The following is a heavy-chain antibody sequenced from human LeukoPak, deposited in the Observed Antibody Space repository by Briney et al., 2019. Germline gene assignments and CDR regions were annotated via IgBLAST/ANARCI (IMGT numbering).Heavy chain of an antibody. Sequence: GGSLRLSCAASGFTFSSYWMSWVRQAPGKGLEWVSAISGSGGSTYYADSVKGRFTISRDNSKNTLYLQMNSLRAEDTAVYYCAKDGALRMTTVTYYFDYWGQGTLVTVSS. J-gene: IGHJ4*02. V-gene: IGHV3-23*01. CDR3: AKDGALRMTTVTYYFDY. CDR1: GFTFSSYW. D-gene: IGHD4-17*01. CDR2: ISGSGGST.